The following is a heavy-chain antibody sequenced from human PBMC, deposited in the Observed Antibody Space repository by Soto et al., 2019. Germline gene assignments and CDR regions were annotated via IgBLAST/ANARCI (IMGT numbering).Heavy chain of an antibody. CDR3: VRDYYDTSCYPNTFDM. J-gene: IGHJ3*02. D-gene: IGHD3-16*01. V-gene: IGHV3-21*01. CDR1: GFTLSRHT. Sequence: PGGSLRLSCAASGFTLSRHTMNWVRQAPGKGLEWVSFIGSRTSDIYYADSVKGRFTISRDNAKNSLYLDLTRLRAEDTAVYFCVRDYYDTSCYPNTFDMWGQGTIVTVSS. CDR2: IGSRTSDI.